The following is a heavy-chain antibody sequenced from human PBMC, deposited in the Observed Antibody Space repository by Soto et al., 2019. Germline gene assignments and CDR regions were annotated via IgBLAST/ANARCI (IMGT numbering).Heavy chain of an antibody. CDR1: GYIFTSYG. CDR3: TRGLHYDTTGPNFAD. D-gene: IGHD1-1*01. V-gene: IGHV1-18*01. Sequence: ASVKVSCKASGYIFTSYGISWVRQAPGQGLEWMGWISTAHADIGYAQKFQGRVTMTTDTSTSTAYMELRSLRSDDTGVYYCTRGLHYDTTGPNFADWGQGTLVTVSS. J-gene: IGHJ4*02. CDR2: ISTAHADI.